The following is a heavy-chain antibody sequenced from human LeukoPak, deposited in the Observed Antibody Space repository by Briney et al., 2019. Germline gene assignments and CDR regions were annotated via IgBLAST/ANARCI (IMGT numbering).Heavy chain of an antibody. D-gene: IGHD6-6*01. CDR3: ARHADSSSSYYFDF. V-gene: IGHV5-51*01. CDR2: IYSGDCDT. J-gene: IGHJ4*02. CDR1: GYIFSSYW. Sequence: GESLKISCKGSGYIFSSYWIGWVRQLPGKGLEWMGIIYSGDCDTRYRPSFEGQVTILADKSIATAYLQWSSLKASHTAMYYCARHADSSSSYYFDFWGQGTLVTVSS.